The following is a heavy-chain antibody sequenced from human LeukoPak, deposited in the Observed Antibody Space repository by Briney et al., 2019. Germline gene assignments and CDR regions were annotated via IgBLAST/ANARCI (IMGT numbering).Heavy chain of an antibody. CDR3: ASEFEMATISTPPDY. V-gene: IGHV4-59*05. CDR2: IYYSGST. CDR1: GDSISNFY. J-gene: IGHJ4*02. Sequence: SETLSLTCTVSGDSISNFYWSWIRQPAGKGLEWIGSIYYSGSTYYNPSLKSRVTISVDTSKNQFSLKLSSVTAADTAVYYCASEFEMATISTPPDYWGQGTLVTVSS. D-gene: IGHD5-24*01.